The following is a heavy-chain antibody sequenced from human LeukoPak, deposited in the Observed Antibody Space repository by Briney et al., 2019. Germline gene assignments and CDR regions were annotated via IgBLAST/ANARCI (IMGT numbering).Heavy chain of an antibody. CDR3: ARELLGYGDRDGY. V-gene: IGHV3-21*01. CDR2: IGSSSSYI. CDR1: GFTFSSYS. D-gene: IGHD4-17*01. J-gene: IGHJ4*02. Sequence: GESLKISCAASGFTFSSYSMNWVRQAPGKGLEWVSSIGSSSSYIYYADSVKGRFTISRDNAKNSLYLQMNSLRAEDTAVYYCARELLGYGDRDGYWGQGTLVTVSS.